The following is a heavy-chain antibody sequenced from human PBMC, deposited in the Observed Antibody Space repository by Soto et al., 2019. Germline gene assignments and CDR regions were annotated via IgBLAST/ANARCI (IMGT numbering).Heavy chain of an antibody. Sequence: QVPLVQSGAEVKKPGASVKVSCKASGYTFTSYAMHWVRQAPGQRLEWMGWINAGNGNTKYSQKFQGRVTITRDTSASTAYMELGSLRSEDTAVYYSARDRRITMVRGVIYPNWFDPWGQGTLVTVSS. CDR3: ARDRRITMVRGVIYPNWFDP. J-gene: IGHJ5*02. CDR1: GYTFTSYA. CDR2: INAGNGNT. V-gene: IGHV1-3*01. D-gene: IGHD3-10*01.